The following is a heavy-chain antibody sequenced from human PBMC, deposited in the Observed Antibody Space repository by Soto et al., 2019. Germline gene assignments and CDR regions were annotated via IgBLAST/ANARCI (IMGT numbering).Heavy chain of an antibody. Sequence: EVQLMESGGGLVQPGGSLRLSCAASGFTFSSYWMHWVRQAPGKGLVWVSRINSDGSSTTYADSVKGRFTISRDNAKNTLYLQMNSLRAEDTAVYYCVGGEGGWETCWGQGTLVTVSS. J-gene: IGHJ4*02. D-gene: IGHD6-19*01. V-gene: IGHV3-74*01. CDR1: GFTFSSYW. CDR3: VGGEGGWETC. CDR2: INSDGSST.